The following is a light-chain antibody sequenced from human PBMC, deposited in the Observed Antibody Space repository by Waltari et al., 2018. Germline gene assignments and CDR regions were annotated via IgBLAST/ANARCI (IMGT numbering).Light chain of an antibody. V-gene: IGLV2-8*01. CDR2: EVS. Sequence: QSALTQPPSASGSPGQSVTISCTGTSSDVGDYNYVSWYQQHPGKAPKLMLYEVSKRPSGVPDRFSGSKSGNTASLTVSGLQAEDEADYYCSSSAGSNWVFGGGTKLTVL. CDR1: SSDVGDYNY. J-gene: IGLJ3*02. CDR3: SSSAGSNWV.